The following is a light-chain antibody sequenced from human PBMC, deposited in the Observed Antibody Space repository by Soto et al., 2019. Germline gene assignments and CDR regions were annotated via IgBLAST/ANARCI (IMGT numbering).Light chain of an antibody. CDR2: GAS. J-gene: IGKJ4*01. V-gene: IGKV3-15*01. CDR1: QSVDIN. CDR3: QQYNSYPLT. Sequence: IVFTQSPATLSPTPGERVTLSCRASQSVDINLAWYQQKPGQAPRLLIYGASTRATDMPGRFSGRGAGAEFTLTISSLQPDDFATYYCQQYNSYPLTFGGGTKVDI.